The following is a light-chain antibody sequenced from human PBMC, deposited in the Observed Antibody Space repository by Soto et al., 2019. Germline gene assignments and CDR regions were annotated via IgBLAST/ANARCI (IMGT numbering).Light chain of an antibody. CDR3: ATWDGSLSVVV. CDR2: DNH. Sequence: QSVLTQPPSVSAAPGQRVTISCSGNSSNVGDNFVSWYQQPPEAASKLLIYDNHKRPSGIPDRFSGSKSGTSATLGITGLQTGDEADYYCATWDGSLSVVVFGGGTKVTVL. J-gene: IGLJ3*02. V-gene: IGLV1-51*01. CDR1: SSNVGDNF.